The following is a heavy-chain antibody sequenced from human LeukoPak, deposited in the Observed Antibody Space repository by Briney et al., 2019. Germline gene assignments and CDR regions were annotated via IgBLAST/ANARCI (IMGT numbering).Heavy chain of an antibody. CDR1: GDSISSGSYY. D-gene: IGHD3-10*01. CDR2: IYTTGST. Sequence: SETLSLTCSVSGDSISSGSYYWSRIRQPAGKGLEWIGRIYTTGSTNYNPSLKSRVTISVDTSKNQFSLKLSSVTAADTAVYYCARDPPVTVRGVMATWGQGTLVTVSS. V-gene: IGHV4-61*02. CDR3: ARDPPVTVRGVMAT. J-gene: IGHJ5*02.